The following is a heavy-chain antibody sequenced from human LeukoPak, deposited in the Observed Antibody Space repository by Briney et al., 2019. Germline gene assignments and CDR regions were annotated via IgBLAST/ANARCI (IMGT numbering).Heavy chain of an antibody. J-gene: IGHJ6*03. CDR2: INPNSGGT. D-gene: IGHD6-19*01. V-gene: IGHV1-2*02. CDR1: GYTFTGYY. Sequence: GASVKVSCKASGYTFTGYYMHWVRQAPGQGLEWMGWINPNSGGTNYAQKFQGRVTMTTDTSTSTAYMELRSLRSDDTAVYYCARDHTGWKQWLVHGPDLDYYYMDVWGKGTTVTVSS. CDR3: ARDHTGWKQWLVHGPDLDYYYMDV.